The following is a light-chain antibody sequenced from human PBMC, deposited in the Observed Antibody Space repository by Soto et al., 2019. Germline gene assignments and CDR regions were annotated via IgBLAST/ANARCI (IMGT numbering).Light chain of an antibody. CDR3: SSDTSSSTLV. Sequence: QSALTQPASVSGSPGQSITISCTGTSSDVGGYNYVSWYQQHPGKAPKLMIYDVSNRPSGVSNRFSGSKSSNTASLTISGLQAEDEAEYYCSSDTSSSTLVFGTGTKLTVL. CDR2: DVS. CDR1: SSDVGGYNY. V-gene: IGLV2-14*01. J-gene: IGLJ1*01.